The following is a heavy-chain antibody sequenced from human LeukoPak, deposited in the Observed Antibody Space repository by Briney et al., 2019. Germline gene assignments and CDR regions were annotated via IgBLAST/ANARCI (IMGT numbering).Heavy chain of an antibody. V-gene: IGHV1-46*01. CDR2: VDPSDGST. CDR1: GHTFTTYN. D-gene: IGHD1-1*01. CDR3: ARDRGRTSDFDH. Sequence: GASVKVSCKASGHTFTTYNFYWVRQAPGQGLEWMGIVDPSDGSTSYAHKFRGRVAMTKDMSTSTVYLELNSLRSDDTALYYCARDRGRTSDFDHWGQGTLVTVSS. J-gene: IGHJ4*02.